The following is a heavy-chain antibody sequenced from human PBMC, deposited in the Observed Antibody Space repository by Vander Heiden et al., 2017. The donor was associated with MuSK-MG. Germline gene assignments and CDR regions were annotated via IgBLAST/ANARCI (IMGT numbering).Heavy chain of an antibody. D-gene: IGHD3-16*01. CDR3: ARGRGGTTPFDY. Sequence: EVQLLESGGVLVQPGGSLRLSCAASGLTFTTYAISWVRQAPGKGLEWVSAISATGDTTYYAGAVKGRFTISRDNSKNTLYLHMKSLRAEDAAVYYCARGRGGTTPFDYWGQGSLVTVS. J-gene: IGHJ4*02. V-gene: IGHV3-23*01. CDR2: ISATGDTT. CDR1: GLTFTTYA.